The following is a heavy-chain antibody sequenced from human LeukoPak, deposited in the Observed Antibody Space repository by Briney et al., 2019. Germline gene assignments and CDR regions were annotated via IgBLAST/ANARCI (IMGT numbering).Heavy chain of an antibody. V-gene: IGHV3-9*01. CDR1: GFTFDDYA. D-gene: IGHD6-19*01. CDR2: ISWNSDTR. CDR3: AGAGYSSGWYLPDY. Sequence: GGSLRLSCAVSGFTFDDYAMHWVRQVPGKGLEWVAGISWNSDTRGYVDSVKGRFTISRDNSKNTLYLQMNSLRAEDTAVYYCAGAGYSSGWYLPDYWGQGTLVTVSS. J-gene: IGHJ4*02.